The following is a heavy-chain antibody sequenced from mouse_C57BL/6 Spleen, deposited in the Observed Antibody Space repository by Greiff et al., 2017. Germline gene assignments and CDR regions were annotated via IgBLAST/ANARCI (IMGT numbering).Heavy chain of an antibody. D-gene: IGHD1-1*01. CDR1: GFNIKDYY. Sequence: VQLQQSGAELVRPGASVKLSCTASGFNIKDYYMHWVKQRPEQGLEWIGRIDPEDGDTEYAPKFQGKATMTADTSSNTAYLQLSSLTSEDTAVYYCTTIYYGSSYGFAYWGQGTLVTVSA. V-gene: IGHV14-1*01. CDR3: TTIYYGSSYGFAY. J-gene: IGHJ3*01. CDR2: IDPEDGDT.